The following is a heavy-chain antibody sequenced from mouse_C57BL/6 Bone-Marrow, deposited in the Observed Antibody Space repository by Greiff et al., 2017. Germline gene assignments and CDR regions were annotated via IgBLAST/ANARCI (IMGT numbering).Heavy chain of an antibody. J-gene: IGHJ3*01. V-gene: IGHV10-1*01. CDR1: GFSFNTYA. CDR2: IRSKSNNYAT. Sequence: EVQGVESGGGLVQPKGSLKLSCAASGFSFNTYAMNWVRQAPGKGLEWVARIRSKSNNYATYYADSVKDRFTISRDDSESMLYLQMNNLKTENTAMYYCVGHAGYDYDGWFAYGGQGTLVTVSA. D-gene: IGHD2-4*01. CDR3: VGHAGYDYDGWFAY.